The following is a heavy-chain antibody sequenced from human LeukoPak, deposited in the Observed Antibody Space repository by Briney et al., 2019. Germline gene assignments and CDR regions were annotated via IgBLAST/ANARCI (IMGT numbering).Heavy chain of an antibody. CDR1: GFTFSSYS. J-gene: IGHJ6*03. D-gene: IGHD3-9*01. V-gene: IGHV3-21*04. CDR2: ISSSSSYI. CDR3: ARESGYYDILTGYSVHYYYMDV. Sequence: PGGSLRLSCAASGFTFSSYSMNWVRQAPGKGLEWVSSISSSSSYIYYADSVKGRFTISRDNSKNTLYLQMNSLRAEDTAVYYCARESGYYDILTGYSVHYYYMDVWGKGTTVTISS.